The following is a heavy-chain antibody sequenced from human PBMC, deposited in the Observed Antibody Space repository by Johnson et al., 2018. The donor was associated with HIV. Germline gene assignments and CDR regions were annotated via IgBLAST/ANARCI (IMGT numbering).Heavy chain of an antibody. Sequence: VQLVESGGGVVQPGRSLRLSCAASGFTFSSYAMHWVRQAPGKGLEWVAVISYDGSNKYYADSVKGRFTISRDNSKNTLYLQMNSLRAEDTAVYYCAREGKDAFDIWGQGTMVTVSS. D-gene: IGHD3-10*01. CDR3: AREGKDAFDI. J-gene: IGHJ3*02. CDR1: GFTFSSYA. CDR2: ISYDGSNK. V-gene: IGHV3-30*14.